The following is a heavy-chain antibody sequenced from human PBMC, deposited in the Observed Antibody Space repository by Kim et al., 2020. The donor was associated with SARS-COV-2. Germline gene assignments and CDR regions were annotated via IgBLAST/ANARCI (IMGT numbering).Heavy chain of an antibody. CDR2: VYYTGRT. D-gene: IGHD3-3*01. Sequence: SETLSLTCTVSGGSVSSYYWTWIRQPPGKGLEWIGSVYYTGRTNYSPSLKSRVTISVDTSENQFSLKLTSVTAADTAVYFCARGLDYAFLAYSFDSWGQG. CDR1: GGSVSSYY. CDR3: ARGLDYAFLAYSFDS. J-gene: IGHJ4*02. V-gene: IGHV4-59*02.